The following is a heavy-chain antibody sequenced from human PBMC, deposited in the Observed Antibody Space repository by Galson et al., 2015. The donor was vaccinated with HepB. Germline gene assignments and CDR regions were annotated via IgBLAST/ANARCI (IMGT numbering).Heavy chain of an antibody. CDR2: INHSGST. CDR3: ARGVYGFDY. V-gene: IGHV4-34*01. D-gene: IGHD1-14*01. Sequence: ETLSLTCAVYGGSFSGYYWSWIRQPPGKGLEWIGEINHSGSTNYNPSLKSRVTISVDTSKNQFSLKLSSVTAADTAVYYCARGVYGFDYWGQGTLVTVSS. J-gene: IGHJ4*02. CDR1: GGSFSGYY.